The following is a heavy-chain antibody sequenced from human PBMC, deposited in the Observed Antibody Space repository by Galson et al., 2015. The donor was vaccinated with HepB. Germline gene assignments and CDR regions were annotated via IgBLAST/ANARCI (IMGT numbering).Heavy chain of an antibody. Sequence: ETLSLTCTVSGGSISSSSYYWGWIRQPPGKGLEWIGSIYYSGSTYYNPSLKSRVTISVDTSKNQFSLKLSSVTAADTAVYYCARDSRVAAAGPGAWFDPWGQGTLVTVSS. D-gene: IGHD6-13*01. V-gene: IGHV4-39*07. CDR3: ARDSRVAAAGPGAWFDP. J-gene: IGHJ5*02. CDR2: IYYSGST. CDR1: GGSISSSSYY.